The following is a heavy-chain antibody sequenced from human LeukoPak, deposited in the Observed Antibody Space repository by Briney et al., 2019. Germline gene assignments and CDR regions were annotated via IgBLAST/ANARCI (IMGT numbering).Heavy chain of an antibody. Sequence: PGGALRLPFAASGFPFNSYAMHLVRQAPGKGLEYVSAIRSNWGSTYYANSVKGRFTISRDNSKNTLYLQMGSLRAEDMAVYYCARGYCSSTSCYSTAIDYWGQGTLVTVSS. CDR3: ARGYCSSTSCYSTAIDY. D-gene: IGHD2-2*01. CDR1: GFPFNSYA. V-gene: IGHV3-64*01. J-gene: IGHJ4*02. CDR2: IRSNWGST.